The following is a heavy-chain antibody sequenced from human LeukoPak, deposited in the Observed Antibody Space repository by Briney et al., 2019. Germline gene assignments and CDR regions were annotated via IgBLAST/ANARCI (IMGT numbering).Heavy chain of an antibody. CDR3: AKKGYAGSGTYSYYFDH. CDR1: GLTFSDFS. Sequence: PGGSLRLSCEASGLTFSDFSMNWVRQAPGEGLEWVSTLSTTGAATYYADSVKGRFTISRDNSKNTLYLQMNSLRAEDTAVYYCAKKGYAGSGTYSYYFDHWGQGTLVTVSS. D-gene: IGHD3-10*01. CDR2: LSTTGAAT. J-gene: IGHJ4*02. V-gene: IGHV3-23*01.